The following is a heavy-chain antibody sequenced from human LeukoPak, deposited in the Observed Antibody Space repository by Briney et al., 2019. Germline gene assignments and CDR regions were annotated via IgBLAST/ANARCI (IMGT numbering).Heavy chain of an antibody. CDR2: ISIWGGST. CDR3: ATARESGCDYWADY. CDR1: GFTFSNFA. Sequence: PGGSLRLSWAASGFTFSNFAMSWVRQAPGKGLEGVSIISIWGGSTYYADSVKGRFTISRDNAKNSLYLQMKSLRDEDTTVYYCATARESGCDYWADYGGQGTLVTVSS. J-gene: IGHJ4*02. D-gene: IGHD5-12*01. V-gene: IGHV3-23*01.